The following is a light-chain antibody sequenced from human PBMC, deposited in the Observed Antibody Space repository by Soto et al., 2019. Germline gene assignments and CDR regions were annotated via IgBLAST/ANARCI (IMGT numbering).Light chain of an antibody. CDR2: KAS. J-gene: IGKJ2*01. CDR1: QSISSR. V-gene: IGKV1-5*03. CDR3: QQYNSHSSYT. Sequence: DIQMTQSPSTLSASVGDRVTITCRASQSISSRLAWYQQKPGKAPKLLIYKASSLGSGVPSRFSGSGSGTEFTLTISSLQPDDFAIYYCQQYNSHSSYTFGQGTKLEIK.